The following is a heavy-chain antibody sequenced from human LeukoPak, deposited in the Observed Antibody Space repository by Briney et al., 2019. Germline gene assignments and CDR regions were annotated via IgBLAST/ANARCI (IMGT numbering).Heavy chain of an antibody. CDR2: ISGGGETT. J-gene: IGHJ4*02. Sequence: GGSLRLSCAASGFTFNNYAMNWVRHAPGRGREWVSYISGGGETTYYADSAKGRFTISSDNPQNTLYLQMNSLRAEDTAVYYCARDYADYVGYFFFDYWGQGTLVTVSS. D-gene: IGHD4-17*01. CDR1: GFTFNNYA. V-gene: IGHV3-23*01. CDR3: ARDYADYVGYFFFDY.